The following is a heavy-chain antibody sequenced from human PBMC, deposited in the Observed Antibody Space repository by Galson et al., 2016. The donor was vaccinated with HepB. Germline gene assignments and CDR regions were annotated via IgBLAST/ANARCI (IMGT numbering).Heavy chain of an antibody. Sequence: SLRLSCAASGFNFSSHAMSWVRQAPGKGLEWVSHISVGGGKTYYADSVKGRLTISKDNSKNMLYVQISSLRAEDTAVYYCAKAGSVGFKIHFDFWGQGTLVSVSS. CDR1: GFNFSSHA. CDR3: AKAGSVGFKIHFDF. V-gene: IGHV3-23*01. J-gene: IGHJ4*02. CDR2: ISVGGGKT. D-gene: IGHD5/OR15-5a*01.